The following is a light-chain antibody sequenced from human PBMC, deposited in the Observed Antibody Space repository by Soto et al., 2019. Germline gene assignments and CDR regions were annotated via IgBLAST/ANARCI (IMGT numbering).Light chain of an antibody. J-gene: IGLJ1*01. Sequence: QSALTQPASVSGSPGQSISISCTGTSSDIGDYDYVSWYQQHPGKAPQIIIHHVSIRPSGVSNRFSGSKSGSTASLTVSGLQAEDEAHYYCSSYAVTNIFVFGTGTKVTVL. CDR1: SSDIGDYDY. CDR2: HVS. V-gene: IGLV2-14*03. CDR3: SSYAVTNIFV.